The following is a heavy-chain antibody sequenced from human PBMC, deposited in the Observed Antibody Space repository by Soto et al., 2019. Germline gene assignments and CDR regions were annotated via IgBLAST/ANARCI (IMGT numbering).Heavy chain of an antibody. D-gene: IGHD5-18*01. CDR2: VIPLFGTA. J-gene: IGHJ6*02. CDR3: ATGGHNDGYNFYHGMDV. Sequence: QVQVVQSGAEVKKPGSSVKVSCKVSGGIFTNNAISWVRQAPGQGLERLGGVIPLFGTAYYVQIFRGRLRISADGATTTAYMELSVLTSADTAVYFCATGGHNDGYNFYHGMDVWAQGTTVTVS. CDR1: GGIFTNNA. V-gene: IGHV1-69*01.